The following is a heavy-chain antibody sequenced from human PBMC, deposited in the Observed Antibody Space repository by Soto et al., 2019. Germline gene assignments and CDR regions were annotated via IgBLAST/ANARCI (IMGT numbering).Heavy chain of an antibody. CDR3: ARQELELSPFSDY. V-gene: IGHV5-10-1*01. CDR1: GYSFTTYW. D-gene: IGHD1-7*01. J-gene: IGHJ4*02. Sequence: PGASLKISCKGSGYSFTTYWITWVRQMPGKGLEWMGRIDPSDSYTTYSPSFQGHVTISVDKSTSTAYLQWSSLKASDTAMYYCARQELELSPFSDYWGQGTLVTVSS. CDR2: IDPSDSYT.